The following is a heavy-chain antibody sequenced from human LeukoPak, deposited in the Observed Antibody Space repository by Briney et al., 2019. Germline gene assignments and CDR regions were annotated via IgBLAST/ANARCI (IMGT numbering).Heavy chain of an antibody. CDR2: ISGRGDST. CDR1: GFTFSSFA. J-gene: IGHJ4*02. D-gene: IGHD7-27*01. CDR3: ARETGDFDS. Sequence: GGSLRLSCAASGFTFSSFAMSWVRQAPGKGLEWVSVISGRGDSTYYADSVKGRFTISRDNSKSTVYLQMNSLRAEDTAVYYCARETGDFDSWGQGTLVVVSS. V-gene: IGHV3-23*01.